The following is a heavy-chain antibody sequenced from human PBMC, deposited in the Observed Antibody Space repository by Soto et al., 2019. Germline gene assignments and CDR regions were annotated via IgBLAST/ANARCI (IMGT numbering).Heavy chain of an antibody. V-gene: IGHV3-23*01. CDR2: FSGTGGYT. J-gene: IGHJ5*02. Sequence: PGGSLRLSCAASGFTLSSYAMSWVRQAPGKGLEWVSTFSGTGGYTYYADSVKGRFTISRDDSKNTLFLHMNSLRAADTAAYYCARGQRALITYGPFDPWGQGTLVTVSS. D-gene: IGHD4-17*01. CDR3: ARGQRALITYGPFDP. CDR1: GFTLSSYA.